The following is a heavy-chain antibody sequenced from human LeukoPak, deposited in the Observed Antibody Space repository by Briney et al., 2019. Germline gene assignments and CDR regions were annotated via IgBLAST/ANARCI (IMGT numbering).Heavy chain of an antibody. J-gene: IGHJ5*02. CDR2: INHSGST. CDR3: ARRWRRVRGWFDP. CDR1: GGSISSSY. D-gene: IGHD3-3*01. V-gene: IGHV4-34*01. Sequence: SETLSLTCTVSGGSISSSYWSWIRQPPGKGLEWIGEINHSGSTNYNPSLKSRVTISVDTSKNQFSLKLSSVTAADTAVYYCARRWRRVRGWFDPWGQGTLVTVSS.